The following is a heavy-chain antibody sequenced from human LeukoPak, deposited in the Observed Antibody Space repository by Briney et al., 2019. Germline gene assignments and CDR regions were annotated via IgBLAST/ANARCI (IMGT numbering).Heavy chain of an antibody. Sequence: ASVKVSCKASGYTFTSYGISWVRQAPGQGLEWMGWISAYNGNTNYAQKLQGRVTMTTDTSTSTAYMELSRLRSDDTAVYYCARDGYCSSTSCYRAFDIWGQGTMVTVSS. D-gene: IGHD2-2*01. J-gene: IGHJ3*02. V-gene: IGHV1-18*01. CDR2: ISAYNGNT. CDR3: ARDGYCSSTSCYRAFDI. CDR1: GYTFTSYG.